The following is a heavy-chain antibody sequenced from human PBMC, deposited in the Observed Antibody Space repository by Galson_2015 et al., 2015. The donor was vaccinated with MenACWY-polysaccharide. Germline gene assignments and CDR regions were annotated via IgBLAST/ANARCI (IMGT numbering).Heavy chain of an antibody. Sequence: SLRLSCAASGFTFSDYAMSWVRQAPGKGLEWVSAISGSGGSTYYADSMKGRFTISRDNSKDTRYLQMNSLRAEDTAVYYCAKKGGCYDFASRFDVWGQGTLVTVSS. J-gene: IGHJ4*02. CDR2: ISGSGGST. CDR3: AKKGGCYDFASRFDV. CDR1: GFTFSDYA. D-gene: IGHD3-3*01. V-gene: IGHV3-23*01.